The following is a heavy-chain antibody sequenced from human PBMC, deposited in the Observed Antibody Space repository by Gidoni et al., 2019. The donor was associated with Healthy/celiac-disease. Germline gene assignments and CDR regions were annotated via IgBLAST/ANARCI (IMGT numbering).Heavy chain of an antibody. CDR3: ARLLVRYFDY. CDR1: GGSISSSSYY. Sequence: QLQLQESGPGLVKPSETLSLTCTVSGGSISSSSYYWGWIRQPPGKGLEWIGSIYSSGSTYYNPSLKSRVTISVDTSKNQFSLKLRSVTAADTAVYYCARLLVRYFDYWGQGTLVTVSS. CDR2: IYSSGST. D-gene: IGHD6-6*01. J-gene: IGHJ4*02. V-gene: IGHV4-39*01.